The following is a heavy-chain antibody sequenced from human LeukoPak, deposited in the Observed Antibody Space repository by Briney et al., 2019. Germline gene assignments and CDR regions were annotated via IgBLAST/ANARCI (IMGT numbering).Heavy chain of an antibody. Sequence: GGSLRLSCAASGFTFSSYGMSWVRQAPGKGLEWVSGISGSGGSTYYADSVKGRFTFSRDNSKNTLYLQMNSLRAEDTAVYYCPKERASYSSGWYGSPFDPWGQGTLVTVSS. CDR2: ISGSGGST. D-gene: IGHD6-19*01. J-gene: IGHJ5*02. CDR3: PKERASYSSGWYGSPFDP. CDR1: GFTFSSYG. V-gene: IGHV3-23*01.